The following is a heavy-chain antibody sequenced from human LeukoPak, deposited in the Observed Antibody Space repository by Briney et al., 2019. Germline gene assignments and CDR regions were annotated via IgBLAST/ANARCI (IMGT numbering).Heavy chain of an antibody. D-gene: IGHD5-18*01. Sequence: SETLSLTCTVSGSSISSYYWSWIRLPPGKGLEWIGYIYYTGATYYNPSLKSRVTISLDTSKYQFSLKLSSVTAADAAVYYCARAGYSYGTGYYFDYWGQGALVTVSS. V-gene: IGHV4-59*01. CDR2: IYYTGAT. CDR3: ARAGYSYGTGYYFDY. CDR1: GSSISSYY. J-gene: IGHJ4*02.